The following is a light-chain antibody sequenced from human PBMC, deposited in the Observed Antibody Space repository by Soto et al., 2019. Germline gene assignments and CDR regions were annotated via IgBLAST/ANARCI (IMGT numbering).Light chain of an antibody. CDR3: QQLNSYPAT. V-gene: IGKV1-9*01. CDR2: VAS. Sequence: PLTQSPSSLSASVGDRVTITCRASQGISSYLAWYQQKPGKAPTLLIYVASTLESGVPSRFSGSSSGTAFTLPTSSLQPEDFATYYCQQLNSYPATFGGGTKVEIK. CDR1: QGISSY. J-gene: IGKJ4*01.